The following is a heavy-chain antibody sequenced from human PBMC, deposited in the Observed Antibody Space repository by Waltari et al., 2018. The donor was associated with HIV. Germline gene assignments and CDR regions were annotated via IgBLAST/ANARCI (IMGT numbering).Heavy chain of an antibody. CDR3: AREGPNYYDSSGYYGY. J-gene: IGHJ4*02. CDR1: GYTFTSYD. Sequence: QVQLVQSGAEVKKPGASVKVSCKASGYTFTSYDINWVRQATGQGLEWMGWMNPNSGNTGNAQKFQGRVTMTRNTSRITAYMELSSLRSEDTAVYYCAREGPNYYDSSGYYGYWGQGTLVTVSS. D-gene: IGHD3-22*01. CDR2: MNPNSGNT. V-gene: IGHV1-8*01.